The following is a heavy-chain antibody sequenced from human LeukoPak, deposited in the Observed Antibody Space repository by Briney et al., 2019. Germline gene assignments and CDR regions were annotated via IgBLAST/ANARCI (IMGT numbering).Heavy chain of an antibody. D-gene: IGHD3-3*01. CDR1: GGSISSYY. CDR2: IYYSGST. CDR3: ARGLRFLEWLFEASWFDP. Sequence: SETLSLTCTVSGGSISSYYWSWIRQPPGKGLEWIGYIYYSGSTNYNPSLKSRVTISVDTSKNQFPLKLSSVTAADTAVYYCARGLRFLEWLFEASWFDPWGQGTLVTVSS. V-gene: IGHV4-59*01. J-gene: IGHJ5*02.